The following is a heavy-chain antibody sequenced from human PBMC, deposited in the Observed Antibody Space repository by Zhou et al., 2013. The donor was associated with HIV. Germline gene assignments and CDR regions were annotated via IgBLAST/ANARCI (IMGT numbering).Heavy chain of an antibody. J-gene: IGHJ4*02. CDR3: ARDGGHDYADY. CDR2: IYYSGST. CDR1: GGSISSHY. Sequence: QVQLQESGPGLVKPSQTLSLTCTVSGGSISSHYWNWIRQPPGKGLEWIGYIYYSGSTNYNPSLKSRVTISVDTSENQFSLKLSSVTAADTAVYYCARDGGHDYADYWGQGTLVTVSS. V-gene: IGHV4-59*11. D-gene: IGHD4-17*01.